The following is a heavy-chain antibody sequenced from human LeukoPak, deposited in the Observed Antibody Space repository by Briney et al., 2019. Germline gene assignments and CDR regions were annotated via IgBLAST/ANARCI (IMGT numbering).Heavy chain of an antibody. Sequence: GSLGLSCAASGFTFSSYWMSWVRQAPGKGLEWVANIKQDGSEKYYVDSVKGRFTISRDNAKNSLYLQMNSLRAEDTAVYYCARDILSGMGAFDIWGQGTMVTVSS. CDR3: ARDILSGMGAFDI. CDR2: IKQDGSEK. J-gene: IGHJ3*02. D-gene: IGHD3-16*02. V-gene: IGHV3-7*03. CDR1: GFTFSSYW.